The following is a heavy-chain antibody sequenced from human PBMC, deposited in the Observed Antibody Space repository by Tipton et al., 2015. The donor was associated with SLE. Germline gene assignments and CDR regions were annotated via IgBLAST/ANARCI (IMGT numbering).Heavy chain of an antibody. CDR2: ISGAGDST. Sequence: SLRLSCAASGFMFSSYAMRWVRQAPGKGLEWVSVISGAGDSTSYADSVKGRFTISRDNSKNTLYLQMNSLRAEDTAVYYCAGGLLWFRELFYWGQGTLVTVSS. D-gene: IGHD3-10*01. CDR3: AGGLLWFRELFY. V-gene: IGHV3-23*01. J-gene: IGHJ4*02. CDR1: GFMFSSYA.